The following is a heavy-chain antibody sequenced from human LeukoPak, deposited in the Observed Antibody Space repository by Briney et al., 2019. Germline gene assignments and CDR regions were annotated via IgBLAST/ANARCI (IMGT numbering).Heavy chain of an antibody. D-gene: IGHD2-2*01. CDR3: ARDSGMGYCSSTSCYRAYYYGMDV. CDR2: IIPILGIA. Sequence: SVKVSCKVSGYTLTELSMHWVRQAPGQGLEWMGRIIPILGIANYAQKFQGRVTITADKSTSTAYMELSGLRSEDTAVYYCARDSGMGYCSSTSCYRAYYYGMDVWGQGTTVTVSS. J-gene: IGHJ6*02. V-gene: IGHV1-69*04. CDR1: GYTLTELS.